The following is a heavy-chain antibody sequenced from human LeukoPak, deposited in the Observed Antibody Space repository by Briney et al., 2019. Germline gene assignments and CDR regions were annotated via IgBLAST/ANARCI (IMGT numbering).Heavy chain of an antibody. V-gene: IGHV3-48*03. Sequence: PGGSLRLSCAASGFIFSSYEMSWVRQAPGKGLEWVSYISSSGRTMYYADSVKGRFTVSRDNAKNSLYLQMNSLRAEDTAVYYCARDYGGSSPFDYWGQGTLVTVSS. CDR3: ARDYGGSSPFDY. D-gene: IGHD4-23*01. J-gene: IGHJ4*02. CDR2: ISSSGRTM. CDR1: GFIFSSYE.